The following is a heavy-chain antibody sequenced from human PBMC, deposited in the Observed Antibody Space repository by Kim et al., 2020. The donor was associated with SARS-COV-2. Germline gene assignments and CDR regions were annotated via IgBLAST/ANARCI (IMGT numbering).Heavy chain of an antibody. CDR1: GGSIKSEDDF. Sequence: SETLSLTCSVSGGSIKSEDDFWAWIRQTPGKRLEWMGSVSSSGTTYYNPSLKNRVSISADPSRNHFSLQLTSVTDTDTAAYYCARQSAYKVDSDAYFD. D-gene: IGHD3-16*01. J-gene: IGHJ2*01. CDR2: VSSSGTT. CDR3: ARQSAYKVDSDAYFD. V-gene: IGHV4-39*01.